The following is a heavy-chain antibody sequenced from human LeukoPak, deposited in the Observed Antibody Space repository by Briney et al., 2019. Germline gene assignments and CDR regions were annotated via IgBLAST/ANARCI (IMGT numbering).Heavy chain of an antibody. Sequence: GGSLRLSCAASGFTFSSYSMNWVRQAPGKGLEWVSSISSSSSYIYYADSVKGRFTISRDNAKNSLYLQMNSLRAGDTAVYYCARELYVVAAAGYDYWGQGTLVTVSS. CDR3: ARELYVVAAAGYDY. CDR2: ISSSSSYI. V-gene: IGHV3-21*01. D-gene: IGHD6-13*01. J-gene: IGHJ4*02. CDR1: GFTFSSYS.